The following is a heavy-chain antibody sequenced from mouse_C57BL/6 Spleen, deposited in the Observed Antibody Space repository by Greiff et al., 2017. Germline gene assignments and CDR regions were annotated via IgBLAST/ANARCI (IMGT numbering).Heavy chain of an antibody. CDR2: INYDGSST. CDR3: ARDRGWVHWYFDV. J-gene: IGHJ1*03. V-gene: IGHV5-16*01. Sequence: EVNLVESEGGLVQPGSSMKLSCTASGFTFSDYYMAWVRQVPEKGLEWVANINYDGSSTYYLDSLKSRFIISRDNAKNILYLQMSSLKSEDTATYYCARDRGWVHWYFDVWGTGTTVTVSS. D-gene: IGHD3-3*01. CDR1: GFTFSDYY.